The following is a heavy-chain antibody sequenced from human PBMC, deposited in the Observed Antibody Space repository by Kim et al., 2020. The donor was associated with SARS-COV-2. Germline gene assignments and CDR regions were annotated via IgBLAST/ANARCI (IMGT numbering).Heavy chain of an antibody. D-gene: IGHD6-13*01. CDR3: ARDRSSWRPVGMDV. CDR2: ISYDGSNK. V-gene: IGHV3-30*04. Sequence: GGSLRLSCAASGFTFSSYAMHWVRQAPGKGLEWVAVISYDGSNKYYADSVKGRFTISRDNSKNTLYLQMNSLRAEDTAVYYCARDRSSWRPVGMDVWGQGTTVTVSS. J-gene: IGHJ6*02. CDR1: GFTFSSYA.